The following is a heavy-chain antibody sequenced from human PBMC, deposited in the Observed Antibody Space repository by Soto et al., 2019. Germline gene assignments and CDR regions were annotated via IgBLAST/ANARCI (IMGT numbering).Heavy chain of an antibody. CDR1: GFTFSSYS. V-gene: IGHV3-21*01. CDR2: ISSSSSYI. Sequence: EVQLVESGGGLVKPGGSLRLSCAASGFTFSSYSMNWVRQAPGKGLEWVSSISSSSSYIYYADSVKGRFTISRDNAKNSLYLQMNSLRAEDTAVYYCARDAGYSYGYSWFDPWGQGTLVTVSS. J-gene: IGHJ5*02. D-gene: IGHD5-18*01. CDR3: ARDAGYSYGYSWFDP.